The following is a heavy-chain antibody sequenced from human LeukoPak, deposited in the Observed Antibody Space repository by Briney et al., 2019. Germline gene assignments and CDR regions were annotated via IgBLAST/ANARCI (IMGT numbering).Heavy chain of an antibody. CDR1: GGSISSGDYY. Sequence: SETLSLTCTVSGGSISSGDYYWSWIRQPPGKGLEWIGYIFYRGSTNYNPSLKSRITMSVDTSKNQFSLKLSSVTAADTAVYYCARDPAMIVVPTGTAGAFDVWGQGTVVTVSS. CDR2: IFYRGST. J-gene: IGHJ3*01. V-gene: IGHV4-30-4*01. D-gene: IGHD3-22*01. CDR3: ARDPAMIVVPTGTAGAFDV.